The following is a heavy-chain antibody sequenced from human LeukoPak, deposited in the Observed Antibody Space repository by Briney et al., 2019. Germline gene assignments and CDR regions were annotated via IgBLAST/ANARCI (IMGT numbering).Heavy chain of an antibody. Sequence: GGSLRLSCAAPGFTFSSYWMSWVRQAPGKGQEWVANIKQDGSEAYYVDSVKGRFNISRDNAKNSLLLQMNSLRGEDTAVYYCARSGGRGSGWAYWGQGILVTVSS. V-gene: IGHV3-7*01. CDR2: IKQDGSEA. CDR3: ARSGGRGSGWAY. CDR1: GFTFSSYW. J-gene: IGHJ4*02. D-gene: IGHD6-25*01.